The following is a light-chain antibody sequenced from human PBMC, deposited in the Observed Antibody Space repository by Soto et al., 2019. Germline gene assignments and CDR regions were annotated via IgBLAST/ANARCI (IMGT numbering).Light chain of an antibody. J-gene: IGKJ5*01. Sequence: DIQMTQSPSSLSASVGDRVTITCRASQGGRLDVGWYQEQPGKAPKRLICATSSLMSGVPSRFSGGGSGTEFTLTISSLQPEEFATYYCLQYSSFPYTFGQGTRLEIK. V-gene: IGKV1-17*01. CDR3: LQYSSFPYT. CDR1: QGGRLD. CDR2: ATS.